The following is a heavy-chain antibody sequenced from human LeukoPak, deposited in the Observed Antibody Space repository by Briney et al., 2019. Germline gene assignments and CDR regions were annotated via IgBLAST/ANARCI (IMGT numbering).Heavy chain of an antibody. J-gene: IGHJ4*02. CDR3: AKGPSYGDPFDY. Sequence: PGGSLRLSCAASGFTFSNYVVSWVGQAPGKGLEWVSALSGDGYSAYYAGSVRGRFTISRDNSKNTLYLQMNSLRADDTALYYCAKGPSYGDPFDYWGQGTLVTVSS. V-gene: IGHV3-23*01. CDR2: LSGDGYSA. D-gene: IGHD4-17*01. CDR1: GFTFSNYV.